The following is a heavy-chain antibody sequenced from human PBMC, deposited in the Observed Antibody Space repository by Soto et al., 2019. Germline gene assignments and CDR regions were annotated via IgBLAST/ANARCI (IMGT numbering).Heavy chain of an antibody. CDR3: AKDLSDSPYYYYGMDV. Sequence: GGSLRLSCAASGFTFDDYAMHWVRQAPGKGLEWVSGISWNSGSIGYADSVKGRFTISRDNAKNSLYLQMNSLRAEDTALYYCAKDLSDSPYYYYGMDVWGQGTTVTV. J-gene: IGHJ6*02. D-gene: IGHD2-21*02. CDR2: ISWNSGSI. CDR1: GFTFDDYA. V-gene: IGHV3-9*01.